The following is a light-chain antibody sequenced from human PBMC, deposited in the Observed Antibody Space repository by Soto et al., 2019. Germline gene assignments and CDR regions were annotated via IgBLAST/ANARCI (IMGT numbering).Light chain of an antibody. CDR3: QQYDNLPLS. CDR2: DAS. CDR1: QDITTS. Sequence: DIQMTQSPSFLSASVGDRVTITCQASQDITTSLNWYQQKPGKAPKLLMYDASNLETGVPSRYSGSGSGTDFTFTISSHQAEDIATYYCQQYDNLPLSFGGGTKVEIK. J-gene: IGKJ4*01. V-gene: IGKV1-33*01.